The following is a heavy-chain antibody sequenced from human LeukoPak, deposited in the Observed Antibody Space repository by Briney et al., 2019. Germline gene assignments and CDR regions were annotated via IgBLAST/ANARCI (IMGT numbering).Heavy chain of an antibody. CDR2: IIPIFGTA. Sequence: SVKVSCKASGGTFSSYAISWVRQAPGQGLERMGGIIPIFGTANYAQKFQGRVTITTDESTSTAYMELSSLRSEDTAVYYCARVRELYSSSWHPFDYWGQGTLVTVSS. CDR3: ARVRELYSSSWHPFDY. J-gene: IGHJ4*02. D-gene: IGHD6-13*01. V-gene: IGHV1-69*05. CDR1: GGTFSSYA.